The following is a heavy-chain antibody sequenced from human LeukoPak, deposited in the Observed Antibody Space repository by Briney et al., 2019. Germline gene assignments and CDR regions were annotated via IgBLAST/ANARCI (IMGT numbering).Heavy chain of an antibody. J-gene: IGHJ3*02. CDR1: GYSISSGYY. CDR2: IYHSGST. CDR3: ARDRGSSSWLDAFDI. Sequence: SETLSLTCTVSGYSISSGYYWGWIRQPPGKGLEWIGSIYHSGSTYYNPSLKSRVTISVDTSKNQFSLKLSSVTAADTAVYYCARDRGSSSWLDAFDIWGQGTMVTVSS. D-gene: IGHD6-13*01. V-gene: IGHV4-38-2*02.